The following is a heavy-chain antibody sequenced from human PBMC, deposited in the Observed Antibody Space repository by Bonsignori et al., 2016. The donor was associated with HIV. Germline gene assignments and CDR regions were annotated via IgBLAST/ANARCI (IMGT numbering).Heavy chain of an antibody. CDR3: AKGWSAVGATIGDF. D-gene: IGHD1-26*01. Sequence: WIRQPPGKGLEWVSAIHADDSGRFYADSVKGRFTISRDNSRNMLYLELNSLRVEDTAVYYCAKGWSAVGATIGDFWGQGTRVTVSS. J-gene: IGHJ4*02. CDR2: IHADDSGR. V-gene: IGHV3-23*03.